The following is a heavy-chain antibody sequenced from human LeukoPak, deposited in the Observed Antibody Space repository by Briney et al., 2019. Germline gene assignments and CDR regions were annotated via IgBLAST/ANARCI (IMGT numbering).Heavy chain of an antibody. CDR2: IYNSGST. J-gene: IGHJ4*02. D-gene: IGHD2-2*01. V-gene: IGHV4-59*01. CDR1: GGSISSYY. CDR3: ATEYCASSSCRFDS. Sequence: SETLSLTCTVSGGSISSYYWSWIRQSPGKGPEWIGYIYNSGSTNYNPSLKSRVTISLDTSKKQFSLKPTSVTAADTAIYYCATEYCASSSCRFDSWGQGTLVTVSS.